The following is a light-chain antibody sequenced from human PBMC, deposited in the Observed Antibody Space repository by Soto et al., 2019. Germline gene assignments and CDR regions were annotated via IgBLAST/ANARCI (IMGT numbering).Light chain of an antibody. CDR2: LGS. Sequence: DIVMTQSPLSLPVTPGEPASISCRSSLSLLHSNGYNYLDWYLQRPGHSPQLLIYLGSNRASGVPDRFSGSGSGTDFTLKISRVEAEDVGVYCCMQALQIRTFGQGTKVEIK. CDR1: LSLLHSNGYNY. J-gene: IGKJ1*01. V-gene: IGKV2-28*01. CDR3: MQALQIRT.